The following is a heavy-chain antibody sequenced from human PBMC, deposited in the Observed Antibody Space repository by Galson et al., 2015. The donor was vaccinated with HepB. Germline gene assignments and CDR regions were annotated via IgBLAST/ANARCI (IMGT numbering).Heavy chain of an antibody. CDR1: GFTFSSYS. CDR3: ARDRHRTTVTTAIDY. D-gene: IGHD4-17*01. V-gene: IGHV3-48*04. J-gene: IGHJ4*02. CDR2: ISSSSSTI. Sequence: SLRLSCAASGFTFSSYSMNWVRQAPGKGLEWVSYISSSSSTIYYADSVKGRFTISRDNAKNSLYLQMNSLRAEDTAVYYCARDRHRTTVTTAIDYWGQGTLVTVSS.